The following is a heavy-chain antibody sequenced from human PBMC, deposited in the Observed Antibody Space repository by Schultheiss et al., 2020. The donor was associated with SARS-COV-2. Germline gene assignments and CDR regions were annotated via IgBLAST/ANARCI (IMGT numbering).Heavy chain of an antibody. CDR2: IKSKTDGGTT. CDR3: TTDGPEALELRYYYGMDV. Sequence: GGSLRLSCAASGFTFSNAWMSWVRQAPGKGLEWVGRIKSKTDGGTTDYAAPVKGRFTISRDDSKNTLYLQMNSLKTEDTAVYYCTTDGPEALELRYYYGMDVWGQGTTVTVSS. D-gene: IGHD1-7*01. J-gene: IGHJ6*02. CDR1: GFTFSNAW. V-gene: IGHV3-15*01.